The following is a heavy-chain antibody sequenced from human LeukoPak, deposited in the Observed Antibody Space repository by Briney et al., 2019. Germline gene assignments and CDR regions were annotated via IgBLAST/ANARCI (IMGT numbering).Heavy chain of an antibody. Sequence: GGSLRLSCAASGFTFSSYSMNWVRQAPGKGLEWVSSISSSSSYIYYADSVKGRFTISRDNSKNTLYLQMNSLRAEDTAVYYCAGWSGYYRLVDYWGQGTLVTVSS. CDR2: ISSSSSYI. CDR1: GFTFSSYS. V-gene: IGHV3-21*01. J-gene: IGHJ4*02. CDR3: AGWSGYYRLVDY. D-gene: IGHD3-3*01.